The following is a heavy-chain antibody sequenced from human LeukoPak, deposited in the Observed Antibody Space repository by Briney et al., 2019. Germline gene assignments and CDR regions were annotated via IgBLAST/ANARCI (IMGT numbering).Heavy chain of an antibody. D-gene: IGHD3-16*01. CDR3: SRLSGFVDY. Sequence: SETLSLTCTVSGCSISSYYWSWIRQPPGKGLEWIGYIYYSGSTNYNPSLKSRVTISVDTSKNQFSLKLSSVTAADTAVYYCSRLSGFVDYWGQGTLVTVSS. CDR1: GCSISSYY. V-gene: IGHV4-59*08. CDR2: IYYSGST. J-gene: IGHJ4*02.